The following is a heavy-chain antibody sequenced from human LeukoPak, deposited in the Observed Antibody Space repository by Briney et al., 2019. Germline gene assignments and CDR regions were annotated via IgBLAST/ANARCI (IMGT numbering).Heavy chain of an antibody. CDR3: AKRGRIAVAGPLDY. D-gene: IGHD6-19*01. V-gene: IGHV3-23*01. CDR2: ISGSGGST. Sequence: PGRSLRLSCAASGFTFSSYGMHWVRQAPGKGLEWVSAISGSGGSTYYADSVKGRFTISRDNSKNTLYLQMNSLRAEDTAVYYCAKRGRIAVAGPLDYWGQGTLVTVSS. CDR1: GFTFSSYG. J-gene: IGHJ4*02.